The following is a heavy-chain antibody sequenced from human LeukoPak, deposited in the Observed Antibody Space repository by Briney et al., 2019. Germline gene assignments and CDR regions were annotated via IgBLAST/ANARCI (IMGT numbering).Heavy chain of an antibody. V-gene: IGHV1-2*02. D-gene: IGHD2-8*01. CDR1: GYTFIDYY. Sequence: ASVKVSCKTSGYTFIDYYINWVRQAPAQGPEWMGWINPNSGATNYAQKFQVRVTMARDTSVSTAYMELSRLTSDDTAVYYCALNTDTNGWHYFDYWGQGTLVSVSS. J-gene: IGHJ4*02. CDR2: INPNSGAT. CDR3: ALNTDTNGWHYFDY.